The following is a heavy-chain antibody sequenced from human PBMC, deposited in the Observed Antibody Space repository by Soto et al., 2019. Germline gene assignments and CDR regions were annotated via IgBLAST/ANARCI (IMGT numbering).Heavy chain of an antibody. V-gene: IGHV4-30-2*06. CDR2: ISHLENT. CDR1: GASISYGGFS. D-gene: IGHD2-21*02. CDR3: AREIVTAGGNNYFDP. J-gene: IGHJ5*02. Sequence: SETLSLTCTVSGASISYGGFSWSWIRQSPGKGLEWIGYISHLENTYFHPSFKSRLTMSIDRSRNQFSLNLSSVTAADTAVYFCAREIVTAGGNNYFDPWGPGTLVTVSS.